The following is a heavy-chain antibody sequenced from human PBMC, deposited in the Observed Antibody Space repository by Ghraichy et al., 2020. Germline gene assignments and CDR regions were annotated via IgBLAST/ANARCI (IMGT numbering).Heavy chain of an antibody. CDR3: ARGHYGDYAYFDY. V-gene: IGHV4-34*01. CDR2: INPSGST. D-gene: IGHD4-17*01. CDR1: GGSFSGYY. Sequence: ETLSLTCAVYGGSFSGYYWSWIRQPPGKGLEWIGEINPSGSTNYNPSLKSRVTISGDTSNNQFSLKLSSVTAADTAVYYCARGHYGDYAYFDYWGQGTRVTVSS. J-gene: IGHJ4*02.